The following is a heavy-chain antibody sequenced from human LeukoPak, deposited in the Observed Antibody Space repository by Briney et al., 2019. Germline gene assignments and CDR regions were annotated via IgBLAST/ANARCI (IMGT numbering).Heavy chain of an antibody. V-gene: IGHV4-61*02. CDR1: GGSISSGSYY. Sequence: SQTLSLTCTVSGGSISSGSYYWSWIRQPAGKGLEWIGRIYTSGSANYNPSLKSRVTISVDTSKNQFSLKLSSVTAADTAVYYCARGLYYYDSESWFDPWGQGTLVTVSS. CDR3: ARGLYYYDSESWFDP. J-gene: IGHJ5*02. CDR2: IYTSGSA. D-gene: IGHD3-22*01.